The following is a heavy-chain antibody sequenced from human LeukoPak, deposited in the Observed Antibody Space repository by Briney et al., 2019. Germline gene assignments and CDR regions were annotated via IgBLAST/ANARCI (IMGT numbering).Heavy chain of an antibody. CDR3: ARDRDSAADY. D-gene: IGHD3/OR15-3a*01. J-gene: IGHJ4*02. Sequence: ASVKVSCKASGYTFTGYYMHWVRQAPGQGLEWKGWINPNSGGTNYAQKFQGRVNMTRDTSISAAYRELSRLRSVDTAVYYCARDRDSAADYWGQGTLVTVSS. V-gene: IGHV1-2*02. CDR2: INPNSGGT. CDR1: GYTFTGYY.